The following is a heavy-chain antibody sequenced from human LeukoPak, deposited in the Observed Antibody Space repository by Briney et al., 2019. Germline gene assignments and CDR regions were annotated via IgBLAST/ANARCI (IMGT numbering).Heavy chain of an antibody. Sequence: PGGSLRLSCAASGFTISSDAMSWVRQARGKGLEWVSAISGSGGSTYYADSVKGRFTMSRDNSKNTLYLQMNSLRAEDTAVYYCAKLLNDYGDYYFDYWGQGTLVTVSS. J-gene: IGHJ4*02. D-gene: IGHD4-17*01. CDR2: ISGSGGST. V-gene: IGHV3-23*01. CDR3: AKLLNDYGDYYFDY. CDR1: GFTISSDA.